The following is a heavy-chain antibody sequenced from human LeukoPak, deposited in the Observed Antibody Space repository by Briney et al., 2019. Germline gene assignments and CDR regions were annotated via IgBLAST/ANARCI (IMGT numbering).Heavy chain of an antibody. D-gene: IGHD1-20*01. Sequence: GGSLRLSCAASGFTFSSYAMAWVRQAPGKGLEWVSAISGNGRDTYYPDSVRGRFTISRDNSKNTLYLQMSSLRAEDTAIFYCAKNVNGGNWYYFGYWGQGTLVTVSS. CDR3: AKNVNGGNWYYFGY. J-gene: IGHJ4*02. V-gene: IGHV3-23*01. CDR1: GFTFSSYA. CDR2: ISGNGRDT.